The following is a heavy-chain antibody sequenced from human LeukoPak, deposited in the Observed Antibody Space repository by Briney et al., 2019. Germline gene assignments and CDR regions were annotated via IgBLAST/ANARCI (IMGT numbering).Heavy chain of an antibody. CDR2: VSNSGST. Sequence: PSETLSLTCNVSGVSIIVYYWSWIRQPPGKGLEWIGYVSNSGSTNYNPALKSRVTISVDTSKNQFSLKLSSVTAADTAVYYCARDGGSSGYDYEIDYWGQGILVTVSS. CDR1: GVSIIVYY. D-gene: IGHD5-12*01. CDR3: ARDGGSSGYDYEIDY. J-gene: IGHJ4*02. V-gene: IGHV4-59*01.